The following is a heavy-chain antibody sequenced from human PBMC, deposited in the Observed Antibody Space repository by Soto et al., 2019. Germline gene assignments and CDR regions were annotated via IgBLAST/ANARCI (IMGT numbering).Heavy chain of an antibody. CDR3: AILRRKWLPHTDAFDI. J-gene: IGHJ3*02. CDR2: NNAANGNK. Sequence: GASVKVSCKASGYTFTSYAMHWVRQPPGQRLEWMGWNNAANGNKKYSQKFRGRATIPRDTSASTAYMGLSSLRSEDTAVYYCAILRRKWLPHTDAFDIWGQGTRVTVSS. V-gene: IGHV1-3*01. CDR1: GYTFTSYA. D-gene: IGHD3-22*01.